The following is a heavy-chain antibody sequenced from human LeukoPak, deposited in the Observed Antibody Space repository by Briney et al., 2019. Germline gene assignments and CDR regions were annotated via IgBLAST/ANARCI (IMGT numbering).Heavy chain of an antibody. CDR1: GGSFSGYY. J-gene: IGHJ5*02. V-gene: IGHV4-34*01. Sequence: PSETLSLTCAVYGGSFSGYYWSWIRQPPGKGLEWIGEINHSGSTNYNPSLKSRVTISVDTSKNQFSLKLSSVTAADTAVYYCARYQLLFRRRWFDPWGQGTLVTVSS. CDR2: INHSGST. D-gene: IGHD2-2*01. CDR3: ARYQLLFRRRWFDP.